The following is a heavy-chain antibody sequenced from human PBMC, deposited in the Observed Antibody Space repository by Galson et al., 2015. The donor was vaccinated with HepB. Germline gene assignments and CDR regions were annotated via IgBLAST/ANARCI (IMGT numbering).Heavy chain of an antibody. D-gene: IGHD2-15*01. CDR2: ISISGSHT. Sequence: SLRLSCAASGFTFTDYYMSWIRQAPGKGLEWVSYISISGSHTNYADSVKGRFTISRDNAKNSLYLQMNSLRAEDTAVYYCAKDRVVVVAATDYWGQGTLVTVSS. CDR1: GFTFTDYY. J-gene: IGHJ4*02. CDR3: AKDRVVVVAATDY. V-gene: IGHV3-11*06.